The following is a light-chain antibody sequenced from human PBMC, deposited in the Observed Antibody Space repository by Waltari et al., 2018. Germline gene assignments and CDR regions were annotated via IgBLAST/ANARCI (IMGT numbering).Light chain of an antibody. CDR3: QAWDSSLVV. Sequence: SYELTQPPSVSVSPGQTASITCSGDKLGDKYACWYQQKPGQSPVLVIYPDSKRPSGIPGRFSGSNSGNTATLTISGTQAMDEADYYCQAWDSSLVVFGGGTKLTVL. V-gene: IGLV3-1*01. CDR2: PDS. J-gene: IGLJ2*01. CDR1: KLGDKY.